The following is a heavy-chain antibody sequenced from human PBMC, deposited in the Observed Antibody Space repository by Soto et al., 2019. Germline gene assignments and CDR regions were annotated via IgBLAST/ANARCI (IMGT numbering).Heavy chain of an antibody. J-gene: IGHJ4*02. CDR2: IYYSGST. Sequence: SETLSLTCTVSGGSISSGGYYWSWIRQHPGKGLEWIGYIYYSGSTYYNPSLKSRVTISVDTSKNQFSLKLSSVTAADTAVYYCVASTYYDFWSGFDPYFDYWGQGTLVTV. V-gene: IGHV4-31*03. CDR1: GGSISSGGYY. D-gene: IGHD3-3*01. CDR3: VASTYYDFWSGFDPYFDY.